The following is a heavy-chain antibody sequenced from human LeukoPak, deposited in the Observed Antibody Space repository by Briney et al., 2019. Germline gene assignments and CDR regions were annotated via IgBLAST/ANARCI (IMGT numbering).Heavy chain of an antibody. CDR2: IYYSGST. J-gene: IGHJ4*02. Sequence: SETLSLTCTVSGGSISSNYWSWIRQPPGKTLEYIGYIYYSGSTNYNPSFKSRVTISIDTSKKQFSLKLSSVTAADTAVYYCARHLYSHDYDYWGQGTLVTVSS. CDR1: GGSISSNY. CDR3: ARHLYSHDYDY. V-gene: IGHV4-59*08. D-gene: IGHD5-18*01.